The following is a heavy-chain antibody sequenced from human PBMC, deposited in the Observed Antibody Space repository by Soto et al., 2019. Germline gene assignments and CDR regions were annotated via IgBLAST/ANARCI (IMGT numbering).Heavy chain of an antibody. CDR2: ISTNGGST. J-gene: IGHJ4*02. CDR1: GFTFSSYA. V-gene: IGHV3-64D*06. CDR3: VKGEYYYDSSGYYPFDY. D-gene: IGHD3-22*01. Sequence: GESLRLSSSTSGFTFSSYAMHWVRQAPGKGLEYVSSISTNGGSTHYADSVKGRFTISRDNSKNTQYLQMSSLRADDTAVYYCVKGEYYYDSSGYYPFDYWGQGT.